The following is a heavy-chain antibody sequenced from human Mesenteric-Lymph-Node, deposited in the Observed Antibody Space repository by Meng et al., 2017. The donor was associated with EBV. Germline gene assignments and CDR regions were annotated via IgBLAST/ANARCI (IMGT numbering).Heavy chain of an antibody. CDR1: GGSMNSYY. V-gene: IGHV4-59*01. CDR2: IYHSGST. D-gene: IGHD5-12*01. CDR3: ARHSGYGSDFDY. Sequence: QVQLQESGPGLVKPSETLSLVCTVSGGSMNSYYWSWIRQPPGKGLEWIGYIYHSGSTNYNPSFNSRVTISEDTSKNQFSLKLSSVTAADTAMYYCARHSGYGSDFDYWGQGTLVTVSS. J-gene: IGHJ4*02.